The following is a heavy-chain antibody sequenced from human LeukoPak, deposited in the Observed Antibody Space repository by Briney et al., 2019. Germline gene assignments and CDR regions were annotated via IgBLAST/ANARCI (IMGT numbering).Heavy chain of an antibody. D-gene: IGHD6-19*01. V-gene: IGHV3-66*01. CDR2: IYSGGST. J-gene: IGHJ4*02. CDR3: ARAPRIVVAEKDFDY. Sequence: WSLRLSCAASGFAVSSNYMNWVRQAPGKGLEWVSVIYSGGSTNYADSVKGRFTISRDNSKNTVYLQMNSLRAEDTAVYYCARAPRIVVAEKDFDYWGQGTLVTVSS. CDR1: GFAVSSNY.